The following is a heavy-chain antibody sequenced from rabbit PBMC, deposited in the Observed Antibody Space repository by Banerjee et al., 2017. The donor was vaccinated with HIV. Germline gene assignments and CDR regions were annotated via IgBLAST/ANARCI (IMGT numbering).Heavy chain of an antibody. CDR3: ARDTSSSFSSYGMDL. Sequence: QSLEESGGDLVKPGASLTLTCIASGVSFSVSSYMCWVRQAPGKGLEWIACIEAGSSGFTYFASWAKGRFTISKTSSTTVTLQMTSLTAADTATYFCARDTSSSFSSYGMDLWGPGTLVTDS. CDR1: GVSFSVSSY. J-gene: IGHJ6*01. D-gene: IGHD1-1*01. V-gene: IGHV1S40*01. CDR2: IEAGSSGFT.